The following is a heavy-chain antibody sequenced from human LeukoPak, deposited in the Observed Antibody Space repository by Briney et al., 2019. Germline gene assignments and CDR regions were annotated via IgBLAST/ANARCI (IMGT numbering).Heavy chain of an antibody. V-gene: IGHV4-34*01. CDR3: ASGTVTRGWFDP. J-gene: IGHJ5*02. CDR2: INHSGST. CDR1: GGSFSGYY. Sequence: SETLSLTCAVYGGSFSGYYWSWIRQPPGKGLEWIGEINHSGSTNYNPSLKSRVTISVDTSKNQFSLKLSSMTAADTAVYYCASGTVTRGWFDPWGQGTLVTVSS. D-gene: IGHD4-11*01.